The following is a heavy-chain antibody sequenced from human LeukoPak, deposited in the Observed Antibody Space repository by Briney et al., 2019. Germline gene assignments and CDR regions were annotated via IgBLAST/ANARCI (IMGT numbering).Heavy chain of an antibody. V-gene: IGHV3-23*01. J-gene: IGHJ3*02. CDR3: AKDPNGDYIGTFDI. D-gene: IGHD4-17*01. CDR1: QFKFNNYG. CDR2: ITGSGSRT. Sequence: GGSLRLSCATSQFKFNNYGMTWVRQAPGKGLEWVSSITGSGSRTQYADSVQGRFTISRDNSKNTLYLQMNSLRAEDAAVYYCAKDPNGDYIGTFDIWGQGTMVTASS.